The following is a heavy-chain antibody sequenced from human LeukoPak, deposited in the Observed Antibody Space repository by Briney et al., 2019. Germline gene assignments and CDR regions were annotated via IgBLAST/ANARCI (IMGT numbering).Heavy chain of an antibody. CDR2: ISSSSRYI. Sequence: PGGPRRLSCASSGFTFSNYNMNLVRLAPGKGLERVSSISSSSRYIYYADSVKGRFTISRDNAKNSLSMKMSGLRAEDTAVYYCARDRVAAAPRNSSLDVWGKGTTVTVSS. J-gene: IGHJ6*04. D-gene: IGHD6-13*01. CDR3: ARDRVAAAPRNSSLDV. V-gene: IGHV3-21*01. CDR1: GFTFSNYN.